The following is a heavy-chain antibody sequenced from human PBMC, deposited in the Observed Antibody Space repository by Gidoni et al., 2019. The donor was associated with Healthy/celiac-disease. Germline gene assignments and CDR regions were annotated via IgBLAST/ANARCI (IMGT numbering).Heavy chain of an antibody. CDR3: ARDSGSYFDY. Sequence: QVQLVQYGAEVKKTGSSVKVSCKAHGGTFSNYGISWVGQAPGQGLEWMGGIISVFGTANYAQKLQGRVTITADKSTSTGYMELSSLRSENTAVYYCARDSGSYFDYWGQGTLVAVSS. D-gene: IGHD1-26*01. CDR2: IISVFGTA. V-gene: IGHV1-69*06. J-gene: IGHJ4*02. CDR1: GGTFSNYG.